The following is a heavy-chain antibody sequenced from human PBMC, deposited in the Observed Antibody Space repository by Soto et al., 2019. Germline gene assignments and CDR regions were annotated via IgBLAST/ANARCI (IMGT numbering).Heavy chain of an antibody. V-gene: IGHV3-23*01. Sequence: GGSLRLSCAASGFTFSSYAMNWVRRAPGKGLEWVSTVSGDGGSTYYSDSVKGRFTLSRDNSKNTLYLQMNSLRAEDTAVYYCAKTIAGGTLHAFDIWGQGTMVTVSS. D-gene: IGHD1-26*01. J-gene: IGHJ3*02. CDR3: AKTIAGGTLHAFDI. CDR1: GFTFSSYA. CDR2: VSGDGGST.